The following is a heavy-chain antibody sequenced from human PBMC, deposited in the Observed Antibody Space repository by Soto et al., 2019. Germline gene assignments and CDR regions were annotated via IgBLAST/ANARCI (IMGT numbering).Heavy chain of an antibody. Sequence: QVQLVQSGAEVKKPGSSVKVSCKDSGGTFSSYSINWVRQAPGQGLEWMGEIIPIFGTANYAQKFQGRVTITADESTSTAYMELSSVRSEDTAAYYCARDGGRHSGGIDYWGQGTLVTVSS. CDR1: GGTFSSYS. CDR2: IIPIFGTA. CDR3: ARDGGRHSGGIDY. D-gene: IGHD1-26*01. V-gene: IGHV1-69*01. J-gene: IGHJ4*02.